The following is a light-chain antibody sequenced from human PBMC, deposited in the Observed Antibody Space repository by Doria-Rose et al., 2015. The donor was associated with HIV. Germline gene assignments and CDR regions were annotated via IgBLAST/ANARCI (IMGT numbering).Light chain of an antibody. CDR1: QSVFYSPTHRNY. Sequence: DIQLTQSPDSLAATPVERTTINCKSSQSVFYSPTHRNYLAWYQQKPGQPPKLLTYWASIRESGVPSRFSGRGYGTDFTLTISSLQAEDVAVYYCQQYQNSPVTFGGGTKVEIK. CDR2: WAS. J-gene: IGKJ4*01. V-gene: IGKV4-1*01. CDR3: QQYQNSPVT.